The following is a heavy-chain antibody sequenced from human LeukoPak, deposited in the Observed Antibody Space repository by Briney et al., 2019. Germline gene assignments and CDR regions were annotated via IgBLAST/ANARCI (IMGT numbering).Heavy chain of an antibody. CDR2: ISPYNGNT. CDR3: AREAPSGGQWLAYFDY. CDR1: GYTFISYG. V-gene: IGHV1-18*01. J-gene: IGHJ4*02. Sequence: GASVKVSCKASGYTFISYGFTWVRQAPGQGLEWMGWISPYNGNTKYAQNLQGRVTMTTETSTSTAYMELRSLRSDDTAVYYCAREAPSGGQWLAYFDYWGPGTLVTVSS. D-gene: IGHD6-19*01.